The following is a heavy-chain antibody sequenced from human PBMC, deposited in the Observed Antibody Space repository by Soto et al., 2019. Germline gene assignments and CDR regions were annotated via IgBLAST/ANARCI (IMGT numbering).Heavy chain of an antibody. J-gene: IGHJ4*02. CDR3: ATYGSGSYKAATFDY. CDR1: GGSISSGDYY. Sequence: QVQLQESGPGLVKPSQTLSLTCTVSGGSISSGDYYWSWIRQHPGKGLEWIGYIYYSGSTYYNPALKRRVNITVDTSKNQFSLKLSSVTAADTAVYYCATYGSGSYKAATFDYWGQGTLVTVSS. V-gene: IGHV4-31*03. D-gene: IGHD3-10*01. CDR2: IYYSGST.